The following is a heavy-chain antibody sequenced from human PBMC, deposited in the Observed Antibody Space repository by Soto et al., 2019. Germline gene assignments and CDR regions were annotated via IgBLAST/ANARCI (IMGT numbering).Heavy chain of an antibody. D-gene: IGHD2-15*01. CDR1: GYIFTGHF. CDR3: VRGGSMTLAATLKAPFDI. CDR2: INPKTGDT. V-gene: IGHV1-2*02. J-gene: IGHJ3*02. Sequence: QVQLVQSGAEVKKPGASMKVSCKASGYIFTGHFMHWVRLAPGQGLEWMGWINPKTGDTGYAQKFQGRVTMTRDTSINTAYMDLNSLISDDMAVSYCVRGGSMTLAATLKAPFDILGQGTMVTVSS.